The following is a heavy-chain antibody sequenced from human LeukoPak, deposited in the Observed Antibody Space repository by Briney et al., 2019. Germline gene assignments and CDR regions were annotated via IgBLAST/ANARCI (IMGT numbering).Heavy chain of an antibody. CDR2: FYYSGNT. CDR1: GDYISSSY. CDR3: ARHANPYSSNWFDY. V-gene: IGHV4-59*08. J-gene: IGHJ4*02. D-gene: IGHD6-13*01. Sequence: SETLSLTCTVSGDYISSSYWNWIRQPPGKGLEWIGYFYYSGNTNYNPSLKSRVTISVDTSRNQFSLKLSSVTAADTAVYYCARHANPYSSNWFDYWGQGTLVTVSS.